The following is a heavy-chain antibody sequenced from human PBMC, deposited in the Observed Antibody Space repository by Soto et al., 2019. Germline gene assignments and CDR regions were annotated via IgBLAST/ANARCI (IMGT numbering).Heavy chain of an antibody. CDR1: GFSFSDYW. V-gene: IGHV3-7*03. CDR2: IRQDGSEK. CDR3: ARDAHFSYYHGMDV. Sequence: PGGSLRLSCAASGFSFSDYWMSWVRQAPGKGLEWVANIRQDGSEKYCVDSVKGRFTISRDNAKNSLYLQMNSLRAEDTAIFYCARDAHFSYYHGMDVWGQGTTVTVSS. J-gene: IGHJ6*02.